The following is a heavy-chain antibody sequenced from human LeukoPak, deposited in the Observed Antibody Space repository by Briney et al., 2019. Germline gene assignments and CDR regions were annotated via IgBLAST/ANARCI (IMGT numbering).Heavy chain of an antibody. CDR2: IRSKPYGETA. Sequence: GGSLRLSCLGSGFRFGDYAINWFRQTPAPSLESVGFIRSKPYGETADYAASVRGRFIISRDDSKSIAYLQMNSLKPEDTAVYYCTKFGAYYFDNSASESFDYWGQGTLATVSS. J-gene: IGHJ4*02. D-gene: IGHD3-22*01. CDR3: TKFGAYYFDNSASESFDY. CDR1: GFRFGDYA. V-gene: IGHV3-49*03.